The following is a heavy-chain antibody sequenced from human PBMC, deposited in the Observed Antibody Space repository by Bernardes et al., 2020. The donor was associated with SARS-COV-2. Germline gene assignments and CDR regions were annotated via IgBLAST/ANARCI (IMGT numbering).Heavy chain of an antibody. Sequence: QKPSLTSAISWDSSSSNSAAWNLLRQSPSRGLEWLGRTYYRSKWYNDYAVSVKSRITINPDTSKNQFSLQLNSVTPEDTAVYYCARESVYYYGSGSYYRPLYYYYGMDVWGQGTTVTVSS. D-gene: IGHD3-10*01. CDR2: TYYRSKWYN. CDR1: WDSSSSNSAA. CDR3: ARESVYYYGSGSYYRPLYYYYGMDV. V-gene: IGHV6-1*01. J-gene: IGHJ6*02.